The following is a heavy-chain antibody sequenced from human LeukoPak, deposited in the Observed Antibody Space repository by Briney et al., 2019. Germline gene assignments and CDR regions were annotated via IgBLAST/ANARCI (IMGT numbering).Heavy chain of an antibody. CDR1: GYTFTSYG. D-gene: IGHD3-3*01. J-gene: IGHJ6*02. V-gene: IGHV1-18*01. CDR2: ISAYNGNT. CDR3: AREKYYDFWSGKYYYYGMDV. Sequence: ASVKVSCKASGYTFTSYGISWVRRAPGQGLEWMGWISAYNGNTNYAQKLQGRVTMTTDTSTSTAYMELRSLRSDDTAVYYCAREKYYDFWSGKYYYYGMDVWGQGTTVTVSS.